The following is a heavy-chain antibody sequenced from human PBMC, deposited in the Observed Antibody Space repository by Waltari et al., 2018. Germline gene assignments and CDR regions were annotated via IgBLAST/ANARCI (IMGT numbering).Heavy chain of an antibody. CDR1: GDSIRSPYY. CDR3: ESQSLYNSSWY. CDR2: MWHGGST. D-gene: IGHD6-13*01. V-gene: IGHV4-38-2*02. Sequence: QVLLQESGPGLVKPSETLSVPCTVPGDSIRSPYYLVLIRQPPGKGLEWIGTMWHGGSTYYTPSVKSRVSISMDTSKNQFSLKMNSVTAADTAVYYCESQSLYNSSWYWGQGTLVTVSS. J-gene: IGHJ4*02.